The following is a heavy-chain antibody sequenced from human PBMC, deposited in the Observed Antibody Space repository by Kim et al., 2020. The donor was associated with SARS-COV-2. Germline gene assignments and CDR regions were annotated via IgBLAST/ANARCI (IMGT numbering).Heavy chain of an antibody. V-gene: IGHV1-69*13. CDR1: GGTFSSYA. CDR3: ARGRRKSSSWSSTLGDY. Sequence: SVKVSCKASGGTFSSYAISWVRQAPGQGLEWMGGIIPIFGTANYAQKFQGRVTITADESTSTAYMELSSLRSEDTAVYYCARGRRKSSSWSSTLGDYWGQGTLVTVSS. D-gene: IGHD6-13*01. CDR2: IIPIFGTA. J-gene: IGHJ4*02.